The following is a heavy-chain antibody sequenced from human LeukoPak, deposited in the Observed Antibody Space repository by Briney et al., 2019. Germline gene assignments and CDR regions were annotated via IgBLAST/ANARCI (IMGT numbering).Heavy chain of an antibody. CDR1: GGSISTNFYY. J-gene: IGHJ4*02. Sequence: PSETLSLTCSVSGGSISTNFYYWGWIRQPPGKGLEWIGSMYYSGNTYYSPSLESRVTISADTSKNQFFLKLSSVTAADTAVYSCARRGDYWGRGTPVTVSS. D-gene: IGHD3-16*01. CDR3: ARRGDY. V-gene: IGHV4-39*01. CDR2: MYYSGNT.